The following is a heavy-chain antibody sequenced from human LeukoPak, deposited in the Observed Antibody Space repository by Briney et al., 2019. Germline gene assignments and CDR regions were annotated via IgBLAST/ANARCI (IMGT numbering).Heavy chain of an antibody. CDR3: ARARRASGSPYYFDY. D-gene: IGHD1-26*01. J-gene: IGHJ4*02. Sequence: GASVKVSCKASGYTFTSYYMHWVRQAPGQGLEWMGIINPSGGSTSYAQKSQGRVTMTRDTSTSTVYMELSSLRSEDTAVYYCARARRASGSPYYFDYWGQGTLVTVSS. V-gene: IGHV1-46*03. CDR2: INPSGGST. CDR1: GYTFTSYY.